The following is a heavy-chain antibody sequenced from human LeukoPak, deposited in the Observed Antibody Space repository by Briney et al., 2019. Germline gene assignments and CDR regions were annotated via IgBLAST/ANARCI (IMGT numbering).Heavy chain of an antibody. Sequence: PGGSLRLSCAASGFTFSSYWMHWVRQAPGKGLVWVSRINSDGSTTNYADSVKGRFTISRDNAKNTLYLQMNSLRADDTAVYYCARSRWLDAFDYWDQGTLVTVSS. CDR3: ARSRWLDAFDY. CDR1: GFTFSSYW. J-gene: IGHJ4*02. D-gene: IGHD6-19*01. V-gene: IGHV3-74*01. CDR2: INSDGSTT.